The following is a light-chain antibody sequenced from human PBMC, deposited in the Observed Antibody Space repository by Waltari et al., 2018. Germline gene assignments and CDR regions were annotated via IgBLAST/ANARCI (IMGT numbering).Light chain of an antibody. Sequence: QSVLTQPPSASGTPGQRVTISCSGSSSNIGSNYVYWYQQLPGTAPKLLVYRNNRLPSGVPDRFSGSKSGTSASLAISGLRSEDEADYYCAAWDDSLSVNWVFGGGTKLTVL. J-gene: IGLJ3*02. V-gene: IGLV1-47*01. CDR1: SSNIGSNY. CDR3: AAWDDSLSVNWV. CDR2: RNN.